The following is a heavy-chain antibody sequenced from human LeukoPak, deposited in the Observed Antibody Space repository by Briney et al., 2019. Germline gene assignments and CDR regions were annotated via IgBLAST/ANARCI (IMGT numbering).Heavy chain of an antibody. CDR2: IYYSGST. V-gene: IGHV4-39*07. Sequence: SETLSLTCTVSGGSISSSSYYWGWIRQPPGKGLEWIGSIYYSGSTYYNPSLKSRVTISVDTSKNQFSLKLSSVTAADTAVYYCARGSWSSSIDYWGQGTLVTVSS. CDR3: ARGSWSSSIDY. J-gene: IGHJ4*02. D-gene: IGHD6-6*01. CDR1: GGSISSSSYY.